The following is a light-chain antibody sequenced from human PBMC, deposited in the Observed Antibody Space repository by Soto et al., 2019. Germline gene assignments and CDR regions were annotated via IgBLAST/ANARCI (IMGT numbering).Light chain of an antibody. CDR3: QQRSNWPSIT. V-gene: IGKV3-11*01. J-gene: IGKJ5*01. CDR1: QSVSSY. Sequence: EIVLTQSPATLSLSPGERATLSCRASQSVSSYLAWYQQKPGXAPRLLIYDASNRATGIPARFGGSGSGTDFTLTISSLEPEDFAVYHCQQRSNWPSITFGQGTRLEIK. CDR2: DAS.